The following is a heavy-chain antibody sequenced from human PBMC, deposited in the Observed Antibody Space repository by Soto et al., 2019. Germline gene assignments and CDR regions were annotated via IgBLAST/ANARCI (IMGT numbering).Heavy chain of an antibody. CDR2: ISSSGSAM. CDR1: GFTFSDYY. Sequence: QVQLVESGGGLVKPGGSLRLSCAASGFTFSDYYMSWIRQAPGKGLEWVSYISSSGSAMYYADSVKGRFTISRDNAKNSRYLQMNSLRAEDTAVYYCARTFSRSNWFDPWGQGTLVTVSS. J-gene: IGHJ5*02. V-gene: IGHV3-11*01. D-gene: IGHD6-6*01. CDR3: ARTFSRSNWFDP.